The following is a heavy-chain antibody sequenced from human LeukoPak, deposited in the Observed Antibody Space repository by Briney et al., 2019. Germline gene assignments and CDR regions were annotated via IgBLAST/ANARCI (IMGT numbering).Heavy chain of an antibody. V-gene: IGHV4-39*07. CDR3: ARGLSYYDYVWGSPYYFDY. CDR1: GGSINNSSYY. CDR2: IYYSGST. Sequence: SETLSLTCTVSGGSINNSSYYWGWIRQPPGKGLEWIGSIYYSGSTYYNPSLKSRVTISVDTSKNQFSLKLSSVTAADTAVYYCARGLSYYDYVWGSPYYFDYWGQGTLVTVSS. J-gene: IGHJ4*02. D-gene: IGHD3-16*01.